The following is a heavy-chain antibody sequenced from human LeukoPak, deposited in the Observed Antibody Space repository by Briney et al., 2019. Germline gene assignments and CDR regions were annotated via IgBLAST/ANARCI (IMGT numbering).Heavy chain of an antibody. Sequence: TGGSLRLSCAASGFTFSSYSMNWVRQAPGKGLEWVSSISSSSSYIYYADSVKGRFTISRDNAKNSLYLQMNSLRAEDTAVYYCARDSADYYGSYYWGQGTLVTVSS. V-gene: IGHV3-21*01. CDR3: ARDSADYYGSYY. CDR2: ISSSSSYI. J-gene: IGHJ4*02. CDR1: GFTFSSYS. D-gene: IGHD3-10*01.